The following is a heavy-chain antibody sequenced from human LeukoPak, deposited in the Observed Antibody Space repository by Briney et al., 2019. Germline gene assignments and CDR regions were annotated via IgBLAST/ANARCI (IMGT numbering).Heavy chain of an antibody. CDR3: ATLTYGQQLVFWWFDP. Sequence: VKVSCKVSGYTLTELSMHWVRQAPGKGLEWMGGFDPEDGETIYAQKFQGRVTMTEDTSTDTAYMELSSLRSEDTAVYYCATLTYGQQLVFWWFDPWGQGTLVTVSS. D-gene: IGHD6-13*01. CDR1: GYTLTELS. J-gene: IGHJ5*02. CDR2: FDPEDGET. V-gene: IGHV1-24*01.